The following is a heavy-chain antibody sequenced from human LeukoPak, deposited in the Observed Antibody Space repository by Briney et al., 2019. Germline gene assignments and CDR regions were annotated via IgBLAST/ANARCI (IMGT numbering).Heavy chain of an antibody. CDR1: GGSFSGYY. J-gene: IGHJ6*03. CDR2: INHSGST. CDR3: ARERLYYYYYMDV. V-gene: IGHV4-34*01. Sequence: SETLSLTCAVYGGSFSGYYWSWIRQPPGKGLEWIGEINHSGSTNYNPSLKSRVTISVDTSKNQFSLKLSSVTAADTAVYYCARERLYYYYYMDVWGKGTTVTVSS.